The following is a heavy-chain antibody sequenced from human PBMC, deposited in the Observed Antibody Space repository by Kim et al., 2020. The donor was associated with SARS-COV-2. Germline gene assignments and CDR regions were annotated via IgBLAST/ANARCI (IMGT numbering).Heavy chain of an antibody. Sequence: SVKVSCKASGGTFSSYAISWVRQAPGQGLEWMGGIIPIFGTANYAQKFQGRVTITADESTSTAYMELSSLRSEDTAVYYCARDRGDYYGSGSYCGWGQGTLVTVSS. CDR3: ARDRGDYYGSGSYCG. J-gene: IGHJ4*02. V-gene: IGHV1-69*13. CDR1: GGTFSSYA. D-gene: IGHD3-10*01. CDR2: IIPIFGTA.